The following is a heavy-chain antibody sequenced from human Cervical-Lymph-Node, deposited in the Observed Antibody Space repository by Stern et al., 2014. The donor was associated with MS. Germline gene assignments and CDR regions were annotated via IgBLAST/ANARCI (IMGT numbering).Heavy chain of an antibody. CDR2: FDPEHGET. D-gene: IGHD2-21*02. CDR1: GYTLSDIS. Sequence: VPLVASGAEVKKPGASVKVSCKVSGYTLSDISMHWVRQAPGKGLEWMGGFDPEHGETRYAQKCQGRVTMAEDRSTDTAYMELSSLRSEDTAVYYCATHRGRVTYYYGMDVWGQGTTVTVSS. CDR3: ATHRGRVTYYYGMDV. J-gene: IGHJ6*02. V-gene: IGHV1-24*01.